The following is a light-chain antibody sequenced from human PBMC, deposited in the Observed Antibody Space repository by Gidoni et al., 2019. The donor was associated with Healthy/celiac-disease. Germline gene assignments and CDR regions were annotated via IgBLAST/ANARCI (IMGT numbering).Light chain of an antibody. J-gene: IGKJ1*01. CDR1: QSLLHSNGYNY. CDR3: MQALQTPWT. Sequence: DIVMTQSPLSLPVTPGEPASISCRSSQSLLHSNGYNYLDWYLQKPGQSPQLLIYLGSNRASGVPERFSGSGSGTDFTLKISRVEAEDNGVYYCMQALQTPWTFGQGTKVEIK. CDR2: LGS. V-gene: IGKV2-28*01.